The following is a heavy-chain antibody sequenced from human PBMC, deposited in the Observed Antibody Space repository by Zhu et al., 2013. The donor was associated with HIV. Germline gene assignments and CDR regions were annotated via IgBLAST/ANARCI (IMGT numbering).Heavy chain of an antibody. J-gene: IGHJ4*02. Sequence: QVQLVQSGAEVKKPGSSVKVSCKASGGTFSSYAINWVRQAPGQGLEWMGGVIPVFGTATYAQKFQDRVTITADESTNTAYVELNSLRSEDTAVYYCARGNRYCSGGSCYLDFWGQGTLVTVSS. CDR3: ARGNRYCSGGSCYLDF. V-gene: IGHV1-69*01. CDR2: VIPVFGTA. D-gene: IGHD2-15*01. CDR1: GGTFSSYA.